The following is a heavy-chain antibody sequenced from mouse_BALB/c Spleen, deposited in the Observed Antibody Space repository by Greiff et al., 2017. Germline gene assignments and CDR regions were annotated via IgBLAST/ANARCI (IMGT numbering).Heavy chain of an antibody. V-gene: IGHV2-2*02. J-gene: IGHJ4*01. CDR1: GFSLTSYG. CDR3: ARANSHAMDY. D-gene: IGHD3-1*01. CDR2: IWSGGST. Sequence: QVQLQQSGPGLVQPSQSLSITCTVSGFSLTSYGVHWVRQSPGKGLEWLGVIWSGGSTDYNAAFISRLSISKDNSKSQVFFKMNSLQANDTAIYYCARANSHAMDYWGQGTSVTVPS.